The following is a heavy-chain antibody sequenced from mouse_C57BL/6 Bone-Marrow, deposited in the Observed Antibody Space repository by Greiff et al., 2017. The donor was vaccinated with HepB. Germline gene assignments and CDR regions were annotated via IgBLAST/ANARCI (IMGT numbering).Heavy chain of an antibody. CDR1: GFTFSSYA. Sequence: DVMLVESGGGLVKPGGSLKLSCAASGFTFSSYAMSWVRQTPEKRLEWVATISDGGSYTYYPDNVKGRFTISRDNAKNNLYLQMSHLKSEDTAMYYCARDDYAWFAYWGQGTLVTVSA. D-gene: IGHD2-4*01. J-gene: IGHJ3*01. CDR3: ARDDYAWFAY. CDR2: ISDGGSYT. V-gene: IGHV5-4*01.